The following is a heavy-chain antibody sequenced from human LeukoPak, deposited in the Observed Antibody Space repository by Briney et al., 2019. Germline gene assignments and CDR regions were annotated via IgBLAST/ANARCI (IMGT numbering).Heavy chain of an antibody. V-gene: IGHV3-73*01. D-gene: IGHD3-16*01. J-gene: IGHJ6*03. CDR3: TYDLADYYYYMDV. CDR2: IRSKANSYAT. Sequence: GGSLRLSCAASGFTFSGSAMHWVRQASGKGLEWVGRIRSKANSYATAYAASVKGRFTISRDDSKNTAYLQMNSLKTEDTAVYYCTYDLADYYYYMDVWGKGTTVTVSS. CDR1: GFTFSGSA.